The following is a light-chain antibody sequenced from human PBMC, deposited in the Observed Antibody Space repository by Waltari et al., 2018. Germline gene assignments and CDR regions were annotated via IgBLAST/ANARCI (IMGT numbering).Light chain of an antibody. CDR1: QSVGRS. J-gene: IGKJ1*01. Sequence: EIVLTKSPGTLSLSPGERATLSCRASQSVGRSLAWYQQKPGRAPRLLIYATSNRATGIPDRFSASGSGTDFSLTISRLEPEDFALYYCQHYVRLPVTFGQGTKVEVK. V-gene: IGKV3-20*01. CDR3: QHYVRLPVT. CDR2: ATS.